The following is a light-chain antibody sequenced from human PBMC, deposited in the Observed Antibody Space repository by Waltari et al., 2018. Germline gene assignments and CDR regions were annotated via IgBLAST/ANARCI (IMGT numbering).Light chain of an antibody. V-gene: IGKV3-15*01. Sequence: EIVMTQSPATLSVSPGERATLSCRASQSVRNNLVWYQQKPGQAPRLLIYGASTRVTCIPARFSGSGSGTEFTLTISRLQSEDFAVYYCQQYNNWPPWTFGQGTKVEIK. CDR3: QQYNNWPPWT. CDR2: GAS. CDR1: QSVRNN. J-gene: IGKJ1*01.